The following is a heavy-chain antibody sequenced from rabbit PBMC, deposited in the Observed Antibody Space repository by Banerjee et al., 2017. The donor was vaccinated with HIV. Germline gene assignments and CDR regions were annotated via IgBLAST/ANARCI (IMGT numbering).Heavy chain of an antibody. CDR3: ARIYDANNGYDL. CDR1: GFSFSSSYY. Sequence: QEQLVESGGGLVQPEGSLTLTCTASGFSFSSSYYISWVRQAPGKGLEWIGCIYISSGRTWYASWAKGRFTISKTSSTTVTLQLTSLTAADTATYFCARIYDANNGYDLWGPGTLVTVS. V-gene: IGHV1S45*01. CDR2: IYISSGRT. D-gene: IGHD6-1*01. J-gene: IGHJ4*01.